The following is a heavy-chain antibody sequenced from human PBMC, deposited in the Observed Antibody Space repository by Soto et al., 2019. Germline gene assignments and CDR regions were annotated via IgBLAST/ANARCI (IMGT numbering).Heavy chain of an antibody. D-gene: IGHD4-17*01. Sequence: QVQLQQWGAGLLKPSETLSLTCAVYGGSFSGYYWSWIRQPPGKGLEWIGEINHSGSTNYTPSLQSRVTISVDTSKNQFSLKLSSVTAAATAVYYWARVGPTTVVTPYWYFDLWGRGTLVTVSS. V-gene: IGHV4-34*01. CDR2: INHSGST. J-gene: IGHJ2*01. CDR1: GGSFSGYY. CDR3: ARVGPTTVVTPYWYFDL.